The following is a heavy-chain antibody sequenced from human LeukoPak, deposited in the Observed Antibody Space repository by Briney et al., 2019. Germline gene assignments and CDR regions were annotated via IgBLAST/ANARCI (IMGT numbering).Heavy chain of an antibody. CDR2: IYYSGST. J-gene: IGHJ3*02. CDR1: GGSISSSSYY. CDR3: ARDPEEGALDI. D-gene: IGHD1-14*01. V-gene: IGHV4-39*07. Sequence: SGTLSLTCTVSGGSISSSSYYWGWLRQPPGKGLEWIGSIYYSGSTYYNPSLKSRVSVSVDTSKNQFSLKLSSVTAADTAVDYCARDPEEGALDIWGQGTMVTVSS.